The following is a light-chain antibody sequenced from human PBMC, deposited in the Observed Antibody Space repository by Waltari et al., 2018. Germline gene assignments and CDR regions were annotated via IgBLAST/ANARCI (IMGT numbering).Light chain of an antibody. CDR2: EDK. V-gene: IGLV3-10*01. Sequence: SYELTQPPSVSMSPGQTARITCSGEALPKKFASWFQQKSGPAPVLVMYEDKKRPSGIPQEFSGSSSGKVATLNIRGAQLEDEADYYCYSTENSGQGVFGGGTKVTVL. J-gene: IGLJ3*02. CDR3: YSTENSGQGV. CDR1: ALPKKF.